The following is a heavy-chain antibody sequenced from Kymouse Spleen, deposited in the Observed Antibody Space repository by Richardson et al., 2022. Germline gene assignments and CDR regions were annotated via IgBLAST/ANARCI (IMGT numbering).Heavy chain of an antibody. Sequence: QVQLQQWGAGLLKPSETLSLTCAVYGGSFSGYYWSWIRQPPGKGLEWIGEINHSGSTNYNPSLKSRVTISVDTSKNQFSLKLSSVTAADTAVYYCARGREAAAGTWFDPWGQGTLVTVSS. CDR3: ARGREAAAGTWFDP. D-gene: IGHD6-13*01. CDR1: GGSFSGYY. J-gene: IGHJ5*02. V-gene: IGHV4-34*01. CDR2: INHSGST.